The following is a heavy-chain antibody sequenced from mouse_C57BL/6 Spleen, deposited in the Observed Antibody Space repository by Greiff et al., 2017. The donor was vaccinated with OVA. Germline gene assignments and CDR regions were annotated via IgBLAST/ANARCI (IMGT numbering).Heavy chain of an antibody. V-gene: IGHV14-4*01. CDR1: GFTFKDDY. D-gene: IGHD1-1*02. Sequence: VHVKQSGAELVRPGASVKLSCTASGFTFKDDYMHWVKQRPEQGLEWIGWIDPENGDTEYASKFQGKATITADTSSNTAYLQLSSLTSEDSAVYYCTTGGVTTEFACWGQGAMVTVSA. CDR2: IDPENGDT. J-gene: IGHJ3*01. CDR3: TTGGVTTEFAC.